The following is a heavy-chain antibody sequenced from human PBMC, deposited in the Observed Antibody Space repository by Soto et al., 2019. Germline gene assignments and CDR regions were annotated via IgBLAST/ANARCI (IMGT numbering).Heavy chain of an antibody. CDR3: ARVSGSYLRDATYYFDY. CDR1: GYTFTSYY. V-gene: IGHV1-46*01. D-gene: IGHD1-26*01. J-gene: IGHJ4*02. Sequence: QVQLVQSGAEVKKPGASVKVSCKASGYTFTSYYMHWVRQAPGQGLEWMGIINPSGGSTSYAQKFQGRVTMTRDTSTSTVYMELSSLRSEDTAVYYCARVSGSYLRDATYYFDYWGQGTLVTVSS. CDR2: INPSGGST.